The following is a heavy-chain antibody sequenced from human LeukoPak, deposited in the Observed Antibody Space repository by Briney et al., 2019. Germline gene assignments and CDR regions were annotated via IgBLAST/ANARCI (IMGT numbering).Heavy chain of an antibody. V-gene: IGHV3-9*01. CDR2: ISWNSGSI. CDR3: AKAIKPRNVLLRAFDI. Sequence: SLRLSCAASGFTFDDYAMHWVRQAPGKGLEWVSGISWNSGSIGYADSVKGRFTISRDNAKNSLYLQMNSLRAEDTALYYCAKAIKPRNVLLRAFDIWGQGTMVTVSS. J-gene: IGHJ3*02. D-gene: IGHD3-16*01. CDR1: GFTFDDYA.